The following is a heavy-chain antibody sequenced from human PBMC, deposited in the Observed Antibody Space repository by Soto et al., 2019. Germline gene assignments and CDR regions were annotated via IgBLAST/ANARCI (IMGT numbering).Heavy chain of an antibody. V-gene: IGHV4-59*01. CDR3: ARVIWFGELHWFDP. Sequence: PSETLSLTCTVSGGSISSYYWSWIRQPPGKGLEWIGYIYYSGSTNYNPSLKSRVTISVDTSKNQFSLKLSSVTAADTAVYYCARVIWFGELHWFDPWGQGTTDPVSS. J-gene: IGHJ5*02. D-gene: IGHD3-10*01. CDR1: GGSISSYY. CDR2: IYYSGST.